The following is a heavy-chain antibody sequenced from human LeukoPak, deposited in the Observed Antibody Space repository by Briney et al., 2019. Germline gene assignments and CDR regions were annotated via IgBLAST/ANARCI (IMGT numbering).Heavy chain of an antibody. Sequence: GRSLRLSCAASGFTFSSYGMHWVRQAPGKGLEWVAVISYDGSNKYYADSVKGRFTISRDNSKNTLYLQMNSLRAEDTAVYYCAYLNSHAFDIWGQGTVVTVSS. V-gene: IGHV3-30*03. CDR3: AYLNSHAFDI. J-gene: IGHJ3*02. D-gene: IGHD1-7*01. CDR2: ISYDGSNK. CDR1: GFTFSSYG.